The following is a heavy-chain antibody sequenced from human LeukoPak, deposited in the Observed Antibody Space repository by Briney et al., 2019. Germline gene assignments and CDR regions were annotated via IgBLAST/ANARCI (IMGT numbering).Heavy chain of an antibody. CDR3: AKDLGYDILTGYPSPYAFDI. CDR2: ISGSGGNT. V-gene: IGHV3-23*01. Sequence: GGSLRLPCAASGFTFSSYAMSWVRQAPGKGLEWVSAISGSGGNTYYADSVKGRFTISRDNSKNTLYLQMNSLRAEDTAVYYCAKDLGYDILTGYPSPYAFDIWGQGTMVTVSS. J-gene: IGHJ3*02. D-gene: IGHD3-9*01. CDR1: GFTFSSYA.